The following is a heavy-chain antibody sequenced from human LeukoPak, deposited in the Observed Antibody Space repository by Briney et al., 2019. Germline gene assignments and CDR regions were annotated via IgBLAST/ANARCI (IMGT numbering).Heavy chain of an antibody. V-gene: IGHV1-8*01. CDR2: MNPNSGNT. CDR1: GYTFTSYD. J-gene: IGHJ4*02. D-gene: IGHD6-19*01. Sequence: GSVKVSCKXSGYTFTSYDINWVRQATVQGLEWMGWMNPNSGNTGYAQKFQGRVTMTRNTSISTAYMELSSLRSEDTAVYYCARAGWRNDYWGQGTLVTVSS. CDR3: ARAGWRNDY.